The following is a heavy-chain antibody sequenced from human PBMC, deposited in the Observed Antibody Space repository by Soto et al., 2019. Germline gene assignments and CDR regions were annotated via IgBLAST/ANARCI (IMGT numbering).Heavy chain of an antibody. D-gene: IGHD3-22*01. J-gene: IGHJ4*02. CDR3: GRVGPAHYYDSRGNYSPLDY. CDR1: GDTFSSYA. Sequence: QVQLVQSGAVVKKPGSSVKVSCKASGDTFSSYAINWVRQAPGHGLEWMGGIIPMFGTANYAQKFKGRVTITAGESTSTVYMELSSLRSEDTAVYYCGRVGPAHYYDSRGNYSPLDYWGQGTLVSVSS. CDR2: IIPMFGTA. V-gene: IGHV1-69*01.